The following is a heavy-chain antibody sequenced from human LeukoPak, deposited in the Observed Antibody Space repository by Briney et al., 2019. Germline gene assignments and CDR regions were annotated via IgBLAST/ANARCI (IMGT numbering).Heavy chain of an antibody. J-gene: IGHJ4*02. Sequence: GGSLRLSCAASGFTFSSYGMSWVRQAPGKGLEWVSAISGSGGSTYYADSVKGRFTIPRDNSKNTLYLQMNSLRAEDTAVYYCAKDSGYTSSWYFGDYWGQGTLVTVSS. CDR1: GFTFSSYG. D-gene: IGHD6-13*01. CDR2: ISGSGGST. CDR3: AKDSGYTSSWYFGDY. V-gene: IGHV3-23*01.